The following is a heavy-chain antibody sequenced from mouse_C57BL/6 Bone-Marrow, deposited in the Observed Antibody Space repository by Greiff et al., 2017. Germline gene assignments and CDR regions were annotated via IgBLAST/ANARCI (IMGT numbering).Heavy chain of an antibody. Sequence: EVKVVESGGGLVQPGGSLSLSCAASGFTFTDYYMSWVRQPPGKALEWLGFIRNKANGYTTEYSASVKGRFTISRDNSQSILYLQMNALRAEDSATYYCARSIYYGYEGFAYWGQGTLVTVSA. CDR1: GFTFTDYY. V-gene: IGHV7-3*01. D-gene: IGHD2-2*01. CDR2: IRNKANGYTT. J-gene: IGHJ3*01. CDR3: ARSIYYGYEGFAY.